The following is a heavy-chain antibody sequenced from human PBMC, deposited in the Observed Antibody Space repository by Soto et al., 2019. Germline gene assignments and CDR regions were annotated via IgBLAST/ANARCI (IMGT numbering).Heavy chain of an antibody. V-gene: IGHV1-2*04. J-gene: IGHJ4*02. Sequence: VASVKVSCKASGYTFTGYYMHWVRQAPGQGLEWMGWINPNSGGTNYAQKFQGWVTMTRDTSISTAYMELSRLRSDDTAVYYCARASSSSSEDFDYWGQGTLVTVSS. D-gene: IGHD6-6*01. CDR1: GYTFTGYY. CDR3: ARASSSSSEDFDY. CDR2: INPNSGGT.